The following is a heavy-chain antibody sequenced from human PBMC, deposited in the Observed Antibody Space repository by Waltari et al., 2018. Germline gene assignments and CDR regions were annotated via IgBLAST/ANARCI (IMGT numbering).Heavy chain of an antibody. D-gene: IGHD6-6*01. Sequence: HLQLQESGPGLVKPSETLSLTCTVSDASISTSRDYWGWVRQPPGKGLEWIGHIFYSGSTCYNPSLKSRLVISGDPSKNHFSLRLSSVTAADTAVYYCARRAGSSASRWFDPWGQGILVTVSS. J-gene: IGHJ5*02. V-gene: IGHV4-39*02. CDR1: DASISTSRDY. CDR2: IFYSGST. CDR3: ARRAGSSASRWFDP.